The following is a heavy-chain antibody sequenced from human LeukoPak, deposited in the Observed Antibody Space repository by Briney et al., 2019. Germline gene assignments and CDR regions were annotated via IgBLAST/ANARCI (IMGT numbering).Heavy chain of an antibody. CDR2: IKQDGSEK. D-gene: IGHD4/OR15-4a*01. CDR1: GFTFGSYE. Sequence: GGSLRLSCAASGFTFGSYEMNWVRQAPGKGLEWVASIKQDGSEKYYVDSVKGRVTISRDNAKNSLYLQMNSLRAEDTAVYYCARVFGAGYSDYWGQGTLVTVSS. J-gene: IGHJ4*02. CDR3: ARVFGAGYSDY. V-gene: IGHV3-7*01.